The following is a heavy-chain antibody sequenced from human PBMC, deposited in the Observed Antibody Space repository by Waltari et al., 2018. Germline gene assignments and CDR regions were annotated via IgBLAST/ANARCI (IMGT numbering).Heavy chain of an antibody. D-gene: IGHD3-10*01. J-gene: IGHJ4*02. CDR2: IKQDGSEK. V-gene: IGHV3-7*01. Sequence: EVQLVESGGGLVQPGGSLRLSWAASGFTFSSYWMSWVCQAPGEGLEWVANIKQDGSEKYYVDSVKGRFTISRDNAKNSLYLQMNSLRAEDTAVYYCARAGWFGELCLDYWGQGTLVTVSS. CDR3: ARAGWFGELCLDY. CDR1: GFTFSSYW.